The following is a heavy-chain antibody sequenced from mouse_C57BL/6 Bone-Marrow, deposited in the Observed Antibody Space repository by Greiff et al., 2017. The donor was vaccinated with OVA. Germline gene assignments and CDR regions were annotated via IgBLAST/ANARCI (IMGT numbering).Heavy chain of an antibody. J-gene: IGHJ4*01. CDR2: IYPRSGNT. CDR3: ARGGGGDAMDY. V-gene: IGHV1-81*01. CDR1: GYTFTSYG. Sequence: QVQLKESGAELARPGASVKLSCKASGYTFTSYGISWVKQRTGQGLEWIGEIYPRSGNTYYNEKFKGKATLTADKSSSTAYMELRSLTSEDSAVYFCARGGGGDAMDYWGQGTSVTVSS.